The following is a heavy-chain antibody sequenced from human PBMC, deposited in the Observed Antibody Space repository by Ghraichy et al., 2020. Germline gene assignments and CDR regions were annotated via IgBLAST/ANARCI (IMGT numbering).Heavy chain of an antibody. D-gene: IGHD2-15*01. J-gene: IGHJ4*02. Sequence: SETLSLTCAVYGGSFSGYYWSWIRQPPGKGLEWIGEINHSGSTNYNPSLKSRVTISVDTSKNQFSLKLSSVTAADTAVYYCARLKRPNVGLTVAAPDSYYFDYWGQGTLVTVSS. V-gene: IGHV4-34*01. CDR2: INHSGST. CDR3: ARLKRPNVGLTVAAPDSYYFDY. CDR1: GGSFSGYY.